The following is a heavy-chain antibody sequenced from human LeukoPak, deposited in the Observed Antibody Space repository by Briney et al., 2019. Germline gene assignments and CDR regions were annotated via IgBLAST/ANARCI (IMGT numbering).Heavy chain of an antibody. D-gene: IGHD6-13*01. CDR1: GGSFSGYY. CDR2: INHSGST. CDR3: ASNGAAAGGGAYDY. J-gene: IGHJ4*02. V-gene: IGHV4-34*01. Sequence: SETLSLTCPVYGGSFSGYYWSWIRQPPGKGLEWIGEINHSGSTNYNPSLKSRVTISVDTSKNQFSLKLSSVTAADTAVYYCASNGAAAGGGAYDYWGQGTLVTVSS.